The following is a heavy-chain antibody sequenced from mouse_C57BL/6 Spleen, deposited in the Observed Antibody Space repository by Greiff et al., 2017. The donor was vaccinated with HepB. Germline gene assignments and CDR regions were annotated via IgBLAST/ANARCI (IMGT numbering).Heavy chain of an antibody. Sequence: EVNLVESVGGLVQPGGSLSLSCAASGFTFTDYYMSWVRQPPGKALEWLGFIRNKANGYTTEYSASVKGRFTISRDNSQSILYLQMNALRAEDSATYYCARYYYFDYWGQGTTLTVSS. CDR2: IRNKANGYTT. J-gene: IGHJ2*01. CDR3: ARYYYFDY. V-gene: IGHV7-3*01. CDR1: GFTFTDYY.